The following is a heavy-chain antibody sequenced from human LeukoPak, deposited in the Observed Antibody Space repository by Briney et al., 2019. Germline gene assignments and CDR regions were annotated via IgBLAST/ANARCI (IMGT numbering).Heavy chain of an antibody. D-gene: IGHD5-12*01. CDR3: ARDSLRYSGYDSLDY. J-gene: IGHJ4*02. CDR2: ISSSSSYI. CDR1: GFTFSSYS. V-gene: IGHV3-21*01. Sequence: GGSLRPSCAASGFTFSSYSMNWVRQAPGKGLEWVSSISSSSSYIYYADSVKGRFTISRDNAKNSLYLQMNSLRAEDTAVYYCARDSLRYSGYDSLDYWGQGTLVTVSS.